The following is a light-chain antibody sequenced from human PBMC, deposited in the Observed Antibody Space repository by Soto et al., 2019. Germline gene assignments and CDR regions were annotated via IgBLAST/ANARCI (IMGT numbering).Light chain of an antibody. Sequence: EIVLTQSPATLSLSPGERATLSCRASQSVSRSLAWYQQKPGQAPRLLIYDASNRATGIPARFSGSGSGTDFTLTISSLEPEDFALYYCQHPANWPLTFGGGTKVEIK. J-gene: IGKJ4*01. CDR3: QHPANWPLT. CDR1: QSVSRS. CDR2: DAS. V-gene: IGKV3-11*01.